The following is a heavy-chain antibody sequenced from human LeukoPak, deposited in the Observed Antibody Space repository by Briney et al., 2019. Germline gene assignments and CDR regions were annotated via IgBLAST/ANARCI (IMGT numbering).Heavy chain of an antibody. CDR1: GYSFTSYW. D-gene: IGHD6-13*01. CDR2: IYPGDSDT. J-gene: IGHJ6*03. V-gene: IGHV5-51*01. Sequence: PGESLKISCKGSGYSFTSYWIGWVRQMPGKGLEWMGIIYPGDSDTRYSPSFQGQVTTSADKSINTAYLEWSSLKASDTAIYYCARQGAAGKYYYYYMDVWGKGTTVTVSS. CDR3: ARQGAAGKYYYYYMDV.